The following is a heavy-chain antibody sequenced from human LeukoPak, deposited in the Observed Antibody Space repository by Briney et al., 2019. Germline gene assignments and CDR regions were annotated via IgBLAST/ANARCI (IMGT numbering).Heavy chain of an antibody. CDR2: IYYSGST. Sequence: SETLSLTCTVSGGSISSYYWSWIRQPPGKGLEWIGYIYYSGSTNYNPSLKSRVTISVDTSKNKFSLKLSSVTAADTALYYCARSRGYFDYWGQGTLVTVSS. V-gene: IGHV4-59*01. CDR1: GGSISSYY. J-gene: IGHJ4*02. D-gene: IGHD6-13*01. CDR3: ARSRGYFDY.